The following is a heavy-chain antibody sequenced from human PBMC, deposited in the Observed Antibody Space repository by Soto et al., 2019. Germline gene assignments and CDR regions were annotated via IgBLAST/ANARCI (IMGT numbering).Heavy chain of an antibody. D-gene: IGHD1-1*01. V-gene: IGHV4-34*01. CDR3: AATNIDY. CDR2: INHSGST. J-gene: IGHJ4*02. Sequence: NPSETLSLTCAVYGGSFSGYYWSWIRQPPGKGLEWIGEINHSGSTNYNPSLKSRVTISVDTSKNQFSLKLSSVTAADTAVYYCAATNIDYWGQGTLVTVSS. CDR1: GGSFSGYY.